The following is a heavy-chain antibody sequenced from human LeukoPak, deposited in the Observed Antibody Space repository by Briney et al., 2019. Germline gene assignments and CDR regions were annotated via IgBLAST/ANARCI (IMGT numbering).Heavy chain of an antibody. V-gene: IGHV3-11*04. CDR1: GFTFSDYY. CDR3: ARGIVVVTAVRYLDY. D-gene: IGHD2-21*02. J-gene: IGHJ4*02. Sequence: PGGSLRLSCAASGFTFSDYYMSWIRQAPGKGLEWVSYISSSGSTIYYADSVRGRFTISRDNAKNSLYLQMNHLRAEDTAVYYCARGIVVVTAVRYLDYWGQGTLVTVSS. CDR2: ISSSGSTI.